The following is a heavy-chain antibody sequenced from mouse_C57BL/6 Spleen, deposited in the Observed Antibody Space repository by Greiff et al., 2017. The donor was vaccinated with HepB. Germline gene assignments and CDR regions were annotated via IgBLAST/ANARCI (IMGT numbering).Heavy chain of an antibody. CDR1: GFTFSDYG. CDR2: ISSGSSTI. Sequence: EVKLMESGGGLVKPGGSLKLSCAASGFTFSDYGMHWVRQAPEKGLEWVAYISSGSSTIYYADTVKGRFTISRDNAKNTLFLQMTSLRSVDTAMYYCARIRWLLGAMDYWGQGTSVTVSS. V-gene: IGHV5-17*01. CDR3: ARIRWLLGAMDY. J-gene: IGHJ4*01. D-gene: IGHD2-3*01.